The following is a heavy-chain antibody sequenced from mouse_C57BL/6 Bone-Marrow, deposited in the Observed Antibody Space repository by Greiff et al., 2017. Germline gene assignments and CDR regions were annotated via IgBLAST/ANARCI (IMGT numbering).Heavy chain of an antibody. J-gene: IGHJ1*03. Sequence: QVQLQQPGAELVMPGASVKLSCKASGYTFTSYWMHWVKQRPGQGLEWIGEIDPSDSYTNYNQKFKGKSTLTVDKSSSTAYMQLSSLTSEDSAVYYCARIHPDYYGSSYRYFDVWGTGTTVTVSS. CDR3: ARIHPDYYGSSYRYFDV. CDR2: IDPSDSYT. D-gene: IGHD1-1*01. CDR1: GYTFTSYW. V-gene: IGHV1-69*01.